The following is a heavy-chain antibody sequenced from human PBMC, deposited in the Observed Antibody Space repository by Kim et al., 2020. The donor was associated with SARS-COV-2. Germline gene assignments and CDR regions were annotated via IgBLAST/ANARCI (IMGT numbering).Heavy chain of an antibody. Sequence: PSFQGHVTISADKSISTAYLQWSSLKASDTAMYYCARYYDFWSGYYYFDYWGQGTLVTVSS. CDR3: ARYYDFWSGYYYFDY. V-gene: IGHV5-10-1*01. D-gene: IGHD3-3*01. J-gene: IGHJ4*02.